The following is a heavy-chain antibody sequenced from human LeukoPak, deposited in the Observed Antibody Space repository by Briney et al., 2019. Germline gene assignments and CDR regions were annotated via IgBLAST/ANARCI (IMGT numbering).Heavy chain of an antibody. CDR3: AKDMAGTTTAWFDP. D-gene: IGHD6-19*01. J-gene: IGHJ5*01. CDR1: GFTFDDNA. V-gene: IGHV3-9*01. CDR2: ISWNSGSI. Sequence: GRSLRLSCAASGFTFDDNAMHWVRQAPGKGLEWVSGISWNSGSIGYGDSVKGRFTISRDNAKNSLYLQMNSLRAEDTALYYCAKDMAGTTTAWFDPWGQGTLVTVSS.